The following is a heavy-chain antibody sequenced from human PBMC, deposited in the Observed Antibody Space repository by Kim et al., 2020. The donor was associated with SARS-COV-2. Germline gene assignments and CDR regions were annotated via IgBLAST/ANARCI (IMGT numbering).Heavy chain of an antibody. D-gene: IGHD2-8*01. Sequence: GGSLRLSCAASGFPFSSYAMSWVRQAPGKGLQWVSTIFGSGATTFYADSVKGRFIISRDNSKNTLYLHMNSLRPEDTAVYFCAKGAQYWTTFHYWGQGTLATVSS. V-gene: IGHV3-23*01. J-gene: IGHJ4*02. CDR1: GFPFSSYA. CDR2: IFGSGATT. CDR3: AKGAQYWTTFHY.